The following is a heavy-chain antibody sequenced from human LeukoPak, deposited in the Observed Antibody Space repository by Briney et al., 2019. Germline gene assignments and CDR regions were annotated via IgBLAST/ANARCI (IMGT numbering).Heavy chain of an antibody. J-gene: IGHJ4*02. CDR2: IRSQPNNYAT. CDR1: GFTFSGSA. CDR3: TATLTTVFER. D-gene: IGHD5-24*01. Sequence: GGSLRLSCAASGFTFSGSAMHWARQASGKGLEWVGRIRSQPNNYATAYAASVKGRFTISRDDSKNTAYLQMNSLKTEDSAVYYCTATLTTVFERWGQGTLVTVSS. V-gene: IGHV3-73*01.